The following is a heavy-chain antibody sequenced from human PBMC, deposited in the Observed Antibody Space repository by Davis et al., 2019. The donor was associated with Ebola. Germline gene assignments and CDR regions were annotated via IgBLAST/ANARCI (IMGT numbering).Heavy chain of an antibody. J-gene: IGHJ4*02. Sequence: GESLKISCAASGFSFSNCLMSRDRQAPGKGLKLVANIKEDGSEKYYVDSVKGRFTISRDNTKNSVFLQMNSLRAEDTAVNHCFGLPIDDWGQGTLVTVSS. V-gene: IGHV3-7*01. CDR2: IKEDGSEK. CDR1: GFSFSNCL. CDR3: FGLPIDD. D-gene: IGHD5/OR15-5a*01.